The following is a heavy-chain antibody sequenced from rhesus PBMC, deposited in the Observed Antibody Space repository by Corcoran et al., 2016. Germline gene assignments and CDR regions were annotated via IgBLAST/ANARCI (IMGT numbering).Heavy chain of an antibody. J-gene: IGHJ5-1*01. CDR3: ARTPGNRFDV. D-gene: IGHD2-39*01. CDR2: ISGSSRSH. V-gene: IGHV4-99*01. CDR1: GYSISSGYY. Sequence: QVQLQESGPGLVKPSETLSLTCAVSGYSISSGYYWGWIRQPPGKGLEYFGYISGSSRSHPSPPPLKSRVTISKDTSKTQFSLKLSSVTAADTAVYYCARTPGNRFDVWGPGVLVTVSS.